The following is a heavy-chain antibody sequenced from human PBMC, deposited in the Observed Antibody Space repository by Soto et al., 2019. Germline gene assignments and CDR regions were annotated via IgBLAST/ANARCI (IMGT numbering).Heavy chain of an antibody. CDR1: GGTFSSYT. V-gene: IGHV1-69*02. CDR3: ARLSAAAGMGY. CDR2: IIPILGIA. Sequence: QVQLVQSGAEVKKPGSSVKVSCKASGGTFSSYTISWVRQAPGQGLEWMGRIIPILGIANYAQKFQGRVTITADKTTSTAYMELSSLRSEDTAVYYCARLSAAAGMGYWGQGTLVTVSS. D-gene: IGHD6-13*01. J-gene: IGHJ4*02.